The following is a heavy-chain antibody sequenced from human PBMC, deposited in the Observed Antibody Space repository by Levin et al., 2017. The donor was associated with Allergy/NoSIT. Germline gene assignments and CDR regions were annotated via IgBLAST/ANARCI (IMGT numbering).Heavy chain of an antibody. J-gene: IGHJ4*02. Sequence: SGESLKISCAASGFTFSSYSMNWVRQAPGKGLEWVSYISSSSSTIYYADSVKGRFTISRDNAKNSLYLQMNSLRAEDTAVYYCARTEEEAAAGTYPDYWGQGTLVTVSS. D-gene: IGHD6-13*01. CDR1: GFTFSSYS. CDR2: ISSSSSTI. CDR3: ARTEEEAAAGTYPDY. V-gene: IGHV3-48*01.